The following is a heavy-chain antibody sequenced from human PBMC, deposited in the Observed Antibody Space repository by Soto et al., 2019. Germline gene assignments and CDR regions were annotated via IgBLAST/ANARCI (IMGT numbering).Heavy chain of an antibody. CDR1: GGSISSYY. J-gene: IGHJ6*02. V-gene: IGHV4-59*01. CDR2: IYYSGST. CDR3: AGTPISYYYYGMDV. Sequence: SETLSLTCTVSGGSISSYYWSWIRQPPGKGLEWIGYIYYSGSTNYNPSLKSRVTISVDTSKNQFSLKLSSVTAADTAVYYCAGTPISYYYYGMDVWGQGTTVTVSS.